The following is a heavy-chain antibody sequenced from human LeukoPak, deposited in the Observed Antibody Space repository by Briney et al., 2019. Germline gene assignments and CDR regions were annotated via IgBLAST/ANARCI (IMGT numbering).Heavy chain of an antibody. J-gene: IGHJ6*02. CDR3: ASGPSDFWSDSYYGMDV. CDR2: ISGSGGST. CDR1: GFTFSSYA. D-gene: IGHD3-3*01. V-gene: IGHV3-23*01. Sequence: PGGSLRLSCAASGFTFSSYAMSWVRQAPGKGLEWVSAISGSGGSTYYADSVKGRFTISRDNSKNTLYLQMNSLRAEDTAVYYCASGPSDFWSDSYYGMDVWGQGTTVTVSS.